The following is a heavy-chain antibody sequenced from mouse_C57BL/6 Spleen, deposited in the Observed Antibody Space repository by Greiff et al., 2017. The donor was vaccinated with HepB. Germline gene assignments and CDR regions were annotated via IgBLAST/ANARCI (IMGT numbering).Heavy chain of an antibody. Sequence: EVKLQESGAELVRPGASVKLSCTASGFNIKDDYMHWVKQRPEQGLEWIGWIDPENGDTEYASKFQGKATITADTSANTAYLQLSSLTSEDTAVYYCTTRFAYWGQGTLVTVSA. V-gene: IGHV14-4*01. J-gene: IGHJ3*01. CDR3: TTRFAY. CDR1: GFNIKDDY. CDR2: IDPENGDT.